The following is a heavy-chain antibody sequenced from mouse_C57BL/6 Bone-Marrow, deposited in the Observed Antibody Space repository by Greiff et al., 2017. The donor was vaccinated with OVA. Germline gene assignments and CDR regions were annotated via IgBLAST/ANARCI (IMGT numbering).Heavy chain of an antibody. V-gene: IGHV1-72*01. CDR3: ARRIYYDGNDYAMDY. CDR1: GYTFTSYS. D-gene: IGHD2-4*01. CDR2: INRNSGGT. Sequence: VQLLQSGADFVKPGDSLTLSCTASGYTFTSYSMPWVNQRPGRGLEWIGSINRNSGGTNYNEKFKSRATLTVDTSSSTAYLQLSSMTSEDSAVYDCARRIYYDGNDYAMDYWGQGTSVTVSS. J-gene: IGHJ4*01.